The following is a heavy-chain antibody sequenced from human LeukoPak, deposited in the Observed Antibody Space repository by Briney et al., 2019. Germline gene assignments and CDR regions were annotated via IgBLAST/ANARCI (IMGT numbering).Heavy chain of an antibody. CDR3: ARERLAMVRGVIPKEAWGWFDP. CDR2: IYTGGTT. D-gene: IGHD3-10*01. CDR1: GASISSYY. J-gene: IGHJ5*02. Sequence: APTLSPTRTVSGASISSYYRRCIRQPAGRGMEWLGRIYTGGTTTYNPSLKARLTMSVDTSRNQFSLELGSVTAADTAVYYCARERLAMVRGVIPKEAWGWFDPWGQGTLVTVSS. V-gene: IGHV4-4*07.